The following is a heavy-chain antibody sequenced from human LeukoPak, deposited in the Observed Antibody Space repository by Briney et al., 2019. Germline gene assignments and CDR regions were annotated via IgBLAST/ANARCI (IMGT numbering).Heavy chain of an antibody. CDR1: GFTFSDYS. D-gene: IGHD2-2*01. CDR2: ITSAGGYK. CDR3: ATSGGFVLPNAITGNWYMDV. J-gene: IGHJ6*03. Sequence: GGSLRLSCGASGFTFSDYSMNWVRQAPGKGLAWVASITSAGGYKYYADSVKGRFTISRDNAQNSLLLQMNSLRAEDTAVYFCATSGGFVLPNAITGNWYMDVWGRGTSVTVSS. V-gene: IGHV3-21*01.